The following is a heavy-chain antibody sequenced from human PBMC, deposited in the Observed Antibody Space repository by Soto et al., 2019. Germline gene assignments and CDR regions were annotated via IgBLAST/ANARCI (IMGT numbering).Heavy chain of an antibody. CDR1: GGTFSSYA. CDR3: ARGPGLGVLMVYAPNWFDP. CDR2: IIPIFGTA. D-gene: IGHD2-8*01. Sequence: QVQLVQSGAAVKKPGSSVKVSCKASGGTFSSYAISWVRQAPGQGLEWMGGIIPIFGTANYAQKFQGRVTITADESTSTAYMEPSSLRSEDTAVYYCARGPGLGVLMVYAPNWFDPWGQGTLVTVSS. V-gene: IGHV1-69*12. J-gene: IGHJ5*02.